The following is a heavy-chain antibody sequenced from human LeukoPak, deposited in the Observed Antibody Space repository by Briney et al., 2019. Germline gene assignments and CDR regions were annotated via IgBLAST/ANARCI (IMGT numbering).Heavy chain of an antibody. J-gene: IGHJ4*02. D-gene: IGHD3-10*01. CDR3: ARASGGDYGSGSYYKTFDY. V-gene: IGHV4-34*01. Sequence: SETLSPTCAVYGGSFSGYYWSWIRQPPGKGLEWIGEINHSGSTNYNPSLKSRVTISVDTSKNQFSLKLSSVTAADTAVYYCARASGGDYGSGSYYKTFDYWGQGTLVTVSS. CDR2: INHSGST. CDR1: GGSFSGYY.